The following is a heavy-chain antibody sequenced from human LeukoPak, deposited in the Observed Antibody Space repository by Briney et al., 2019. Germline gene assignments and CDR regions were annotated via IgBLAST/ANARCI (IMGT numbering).Heavy chain of an antibody. CDR1: GFTSSDYA. D-gene: IGHD6-6*01. V-gene: IGHV3-23*01. Sequence: GGSLRLSCAASGFTSSDYAMAWVRQAPGKGLEGVSIISTSGSGGATYYADSMKGRFTISRDSPKNTLYLQMNSLRAEDTAVYYCARAPGSLVSVAGRPYYFDFWGQGTLVTVSS. CDR2: ISTSGSGGAT. CDR3: ARAPGSLVSVAGRPYYFDF. J-gene: IGHJ4*02.